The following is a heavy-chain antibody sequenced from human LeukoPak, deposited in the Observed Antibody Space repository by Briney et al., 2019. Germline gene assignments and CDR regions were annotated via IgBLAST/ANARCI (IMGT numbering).Heavy chain of an antibody. V-gene: IGHV3-48*02. D-gene: IGHD2-15*01. J-gene: IGHJ5*02. Sequence: GGSLRLSCAASGFTFSSYSMNWVREAPGKGVEWVSYISSSGGTKYYADSVKGRFTISRDNAQNSLYLQMNSLRDEDTAVYYCAIEGYCSGGTCYTNWFDTWGQGTLVTVSS. CDR2: ISSSGGTK. CDR3: AIEGYCSGGTCYTNWFDT. CDR1: GFTFSSYS.